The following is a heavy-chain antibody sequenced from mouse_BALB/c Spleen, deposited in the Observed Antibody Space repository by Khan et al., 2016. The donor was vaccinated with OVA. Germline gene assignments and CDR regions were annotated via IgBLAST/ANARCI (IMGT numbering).Heavy chain of an antibody. CDR2: ITYSGST. J-gene: IGHJ3*01. CDR3: VRGRSY. Sequence: EVQLQESGPGLVKPSQSLSLTCTVTGFSITSDYAWNWIRQFPGDVLDWMGYITYSGSTSYHPSLTSRISITRDTSKHQFFLQLKSVTTEDTATYYCVRGRSYWGQGTLVTVSA. V-gene: IGHV3-2*02. CDR1: GFSITSDYA.